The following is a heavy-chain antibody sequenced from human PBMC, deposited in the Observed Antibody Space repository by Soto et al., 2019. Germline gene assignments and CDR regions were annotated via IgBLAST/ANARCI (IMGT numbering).Heavy chain of an antibody. CDR1: GFTFSTYW. CDR3: ARVGKAYYFDY. V-gene: IGHV3-7*01. CDR2: IKQDGSDK. J-gene: IGHJ4*02. Sequence: GGSLRLSCAASGFTFSTYWMSWVRQAPGKGLEWVANIKQDGSDKYYVDSVKGRFTISGDNAKNSLYLQMNSLRAEDTAVYYCARVGKAYYFDYWGQGTLVTVSS.